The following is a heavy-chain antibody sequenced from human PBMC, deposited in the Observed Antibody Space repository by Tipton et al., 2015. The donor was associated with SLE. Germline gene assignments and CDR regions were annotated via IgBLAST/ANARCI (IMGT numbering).Heavy chain of an antibody. CDR2: IYYRGNT. CDR3: ARDPTYYDFRSGYYYYYYMDV. J-gene: IGHJ6*03. V-gene: IGHV4-38-2*02. D-gene: IGHD3-3*01. Sequence: TLSLTCAVSGYSISSRYYWGWIRQPPGKGLEWIGTIYYRGNTYYNSSLKSRVTISLDTSKNQFSLRLGSVTAADTAVYYCARDPTYYDFRSGYYYYYYMDVWGKGTTVTVSS. CDR1: GYSISSRYY.